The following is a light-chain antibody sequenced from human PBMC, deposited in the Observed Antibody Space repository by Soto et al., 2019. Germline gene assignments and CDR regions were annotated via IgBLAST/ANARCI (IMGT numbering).Light chain of an antibody. Sequence: EIVLTQSPGTQSLSPGERATLSCRASQSVSSSYLAWYQQKPGQAPRLLIYGASSRATGIPDRFSGSGSGTDFTLTISRLEPEDFAVYYCQQYGSSLGTFGQGTKVEIK. CDR1: QSVSSSY. CDR3: QQYGSSLGT. J-gene: IGKJ1*01. CDR2: GAS. V-gene: IGKV3-20*01.